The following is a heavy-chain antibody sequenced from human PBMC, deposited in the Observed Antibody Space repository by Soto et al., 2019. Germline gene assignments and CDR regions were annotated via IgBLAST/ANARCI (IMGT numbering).Heavy chain of an antibody. J-gene: IGHJ3*02. D-gene: IGHD4-17*01. CDR2: ISWDGGST. V-gene: IGHV3-43*01. CDR1: GFTFDDYA. CDR3: AKDYGDYDYDAFDI. Sequence: GGSLRLSCAASGFTFDDYAMHWVRQAPGKGLEWVSLISWDGGSTYYADSVKGRFTISRDNSKNSLYLQMNSLRTEDTALYYCAKDYGDYDYDAFDIWGQGTMVTVSS.